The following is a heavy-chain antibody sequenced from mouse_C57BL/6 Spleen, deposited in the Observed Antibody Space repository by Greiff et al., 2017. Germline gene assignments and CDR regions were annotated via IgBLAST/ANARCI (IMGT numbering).Heavy chain of an antibody. CDR2: IHPNSGST. CDR1: GYTFTSYW. CDR3: ARRQRGYYDCDLWYFDV. V-gene: IGHV1-64*01. J-gene: IGHJ1*03. D-gene: IGHD2-4*01. Sequence: QVQLQQPGAELVKPGASVKLSCKASGYTFTSYWMHWVKQRPGQGLEWIGMIHPNSGSTNYNEKFKSKATLTADKSSSTAYMQLSSLTSEGSAVYYCARRQRGYYDCDLWYFDVWGTGTTVTVSS.